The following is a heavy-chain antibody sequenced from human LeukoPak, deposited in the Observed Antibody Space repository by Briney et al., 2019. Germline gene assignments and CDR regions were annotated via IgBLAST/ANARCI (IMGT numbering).Heavy chain of an antibody. CDR2: INWNGGST. CDR3: ARDTAVAGTIYYSYMDV. CDR1: GFTFSSQA. V-gene: IGHV3-20*04. J-gene: IGHJ6*03. D-gene: IGHD6-19*01. Sequence: EGSLRLSCAASGFTFSSQAMSWVRQAPGKGLEWVSGINWNGGSTRYADSVKGRFTISRDNAKNSLYLQMNSLRAEDTALYYCARDTAVAGTIYYSYMDVWGKGTTVTVSS.